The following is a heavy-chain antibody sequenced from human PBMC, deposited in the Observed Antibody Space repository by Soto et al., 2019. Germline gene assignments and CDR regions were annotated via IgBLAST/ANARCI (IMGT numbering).Heavy chain of an antibody. CDR1: GGTFSSYA. CDR3: GRDLGRHGDYVWPWYFDL. D-gene: IGHD4-17*01. CDR2: IIPTFGTA. V-gene: IGHV1-69*01. J-gene: IGHJ2*01. Sequence: QVQLVQSGAEVKKPGSSVKVSCKASGGTFSSYAISWVRQAPGQGLEWVGGIIPTFGTANYAQKFQGRVSITADESTNTAYMELRSQRSDAVAVYYCGRDLGRHGDYVWPWYFDLWGRGTLVTVSS.